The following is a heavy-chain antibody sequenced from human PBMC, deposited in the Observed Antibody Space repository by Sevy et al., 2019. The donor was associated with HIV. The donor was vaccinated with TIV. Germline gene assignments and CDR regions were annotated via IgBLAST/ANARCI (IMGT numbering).Heavy chain of an antibody. Sequence: ASVKVSCQASGYTFTGYYMHWVRQAPGQGLEWMGWINPNSGGKNYAQKFQGWVTMTRDTSISTAYMELSRLRSDDTAVYYCARGTALPAFDIWGQGTMVTVSS. CDR3: ARGTALPAFDI. V-gene: IGHV1-2*04. J-gene: IGHJ3*02. CDR1: GYTFTGYY. D-gene: IGHD6-13*01. CDR2: INPNSGGK.